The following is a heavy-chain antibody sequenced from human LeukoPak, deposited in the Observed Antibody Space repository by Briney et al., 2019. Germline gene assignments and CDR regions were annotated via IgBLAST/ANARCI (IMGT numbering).Heavy chain of an antibody. J-gene: IGHJ4*02. CDR3: ARLAFVVRGSGGGYYFDY. V-gene: IGHV3-11*01. D-gene: IGHD3-10*01. Sequence: LSLTCTVSGGSTTSHNYYWGWIRQAPGKGLEWVSGISGTGGNTYYTDSVKGRFTISRDNAKNSLYLQMNSLRAEDTAVYYCARLAFVVRGSGGGYYFDYWGQGTLVTVSS. CDR1: GGSTTSHNYY. CDR2: ISGTGGNT.